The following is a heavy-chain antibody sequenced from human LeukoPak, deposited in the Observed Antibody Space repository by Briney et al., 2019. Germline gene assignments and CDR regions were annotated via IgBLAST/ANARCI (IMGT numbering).Heavy chain of an antibody. V-gene: IGHV3-23*01. J-gene: IGHJ4*02. D-gene: IGHD1-26*01. Sequence: PGGSLRLSCAASGVSVSSDTMSWDCHAQRAGMGWVWTVRGSGGGTYAADSVKGRCTISRVNSKKTLYLQMISLRAEDTAVYYCPKDILNSLGATYLDYWGQGTLVTVSS. CDR2: VRGSGGGT. CDR1: GVSVSSDT. CDR3: PKDILNSLGATYLDY.